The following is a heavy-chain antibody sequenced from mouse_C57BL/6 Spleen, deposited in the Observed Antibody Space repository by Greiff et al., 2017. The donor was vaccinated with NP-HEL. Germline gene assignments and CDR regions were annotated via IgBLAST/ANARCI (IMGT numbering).Heavy chain of an antibody. CDR2: IDPETGGT. J-gene: IGHJ2*01. Sequence: QVQLKESGAELVRPGASVTLSCKASGYTFTDYEMHWVKQTPVHGLEWIGAIDPETGGTAYNQKFKGKAILTADKSSSTAYMELRSLTSEDSAVYYCTRPFHYPGPYYFDYWGQGTTLTVSS. D-gene: IGHD1-2*01. CDR1: GYTFTDYE. V-gene: IGHV1-15*01. CDR3: TRPFHYPGPYYFDY.